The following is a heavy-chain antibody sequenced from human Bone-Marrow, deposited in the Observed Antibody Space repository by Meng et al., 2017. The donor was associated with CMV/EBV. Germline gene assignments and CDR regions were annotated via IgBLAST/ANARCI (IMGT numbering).Heavy chain of an antibody. CDR2: IDWDDDK. Sequence: GPTLVKLTQTLTLTCTFSGFSLSTSGMRVSWIRQPSGKALEWLARIDWDDDKFYSTSLKTRITISKDTSKNQVVLTMTNMDPVDTATYYCARRRGSDALDPWGQGTQVTVSS. V-gene: IGHV2-70D*14. CDR3: ARRRGSDALDP. CDR1: GFSLSTSGMR. D-gene: IGHD3-10*01. J-gene: IGHJ5*02.